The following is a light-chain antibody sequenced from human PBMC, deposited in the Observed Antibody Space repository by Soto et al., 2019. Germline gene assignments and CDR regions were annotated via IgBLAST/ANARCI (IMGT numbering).Light chain of an antibody. CDR1: SSDVDGYNY. CDR2: DVS. V-gene: IGLV2-14*01. CDR3: SSYTSSSHVV. Sequence: QSALTQPASVSGSPGQSSTISCTGTSSDVDGYNYVSWYQQHPGKAPKLMIYDVSNRPSGVSNRFSGSKSGNTASLTISGLQAEYEADYYCSSYTSSSHVVFGGGTKLTVL. J-gene: IGLJ2*01.